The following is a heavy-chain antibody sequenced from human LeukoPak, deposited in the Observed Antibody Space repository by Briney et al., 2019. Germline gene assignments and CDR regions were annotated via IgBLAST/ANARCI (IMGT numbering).Heavy chain of an antibody. D-gene: IGHD5-24*01. Sequence: GGSLRLSCAASGFTFRSYWMHWVRQAPGKGLEWVSVFYVGGATYYADSVKGRFTISRDNSENTLYLQMKSLRAEDTAVYYCARGDGYNFFDYWGQGTLVTVSS. CDR1: GFTFRSYW. V-gene: IGHV3-53*01. CDR2: FYVGGAT. CDR3: ARGDGYNFFDY. J-gene: IGHJ4*02.